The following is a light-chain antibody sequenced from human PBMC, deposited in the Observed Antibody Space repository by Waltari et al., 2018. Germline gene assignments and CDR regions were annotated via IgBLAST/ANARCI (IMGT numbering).Light chain of an antibody. V-gene: IGLV2-14*01. Sequence: QSALTQPASVSGSPGQSITISCPGTRSDLGPYNYASWYQHHPGKAPKLIIYEVTNPPSGVSNRFSGSKSVNTASLTISGLQAEDEADYYCSSYTTSSTLVFGGGTKVTVL. J-gene: IGLJ2*01. CDR2: EVT. CDR1: RSDLGPYNY. CDR3: SSYTTSSTLV.